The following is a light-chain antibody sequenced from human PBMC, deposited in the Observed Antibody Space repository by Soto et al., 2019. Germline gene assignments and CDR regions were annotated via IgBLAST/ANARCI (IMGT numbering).Light chain of an antibody. CDR1: QTVRNNY. CDR3: QQFSCYPLT. CDR2: DAS. Sequence: ESVLSLSPGTLSLPTGERATLSCRASQTVRNNYLARYKQKPGQAPRLLIYDASSRATGIPDRFSGGGSGTDFTLTISRLEPEDVAVYYCQQFSCYPLTFGGGTKVDI. V-gene: IGKV3-20*01. J-gene: IGKJ4*02.